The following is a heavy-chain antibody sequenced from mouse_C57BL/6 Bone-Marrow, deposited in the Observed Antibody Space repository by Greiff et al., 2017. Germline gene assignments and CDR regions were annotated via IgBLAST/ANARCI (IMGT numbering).Heavy chain of an antibody. Sequence: EVQLQQSGAELVRPGASVKLSCTASGFNIKDDYMHWVKQRPEQGLEWIGWIDPENGDTEYASKFQGKATIKADTSSNTAYLQLSSLTSEDTAVYYCTTWGVTATFYYFDYWGQGTTLTVSS. J-gene: IGHJ2*01. CDR1: GFNIKDDY. V-gene: IGHV14-4*01. CDR2: IDPENGDT. D-gene: IGHD2-1*01. CDR3: TTWGVTATFYYFDY.